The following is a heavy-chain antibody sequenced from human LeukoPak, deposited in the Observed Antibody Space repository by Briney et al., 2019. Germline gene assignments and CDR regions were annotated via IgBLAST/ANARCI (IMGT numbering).Heavy chain of an antibody. CDR3: ARELSSGWDPDV. CDR1: GLTFSSYS. V-gene: IGHV3-21*01. D-gene: IGHD6-19*01. CDR2: ISSSSSYI. J-gene: IGHJ6*02. Sequence: GGSLRLSCAASGLTFSSYSRTWVRQAPGKGLGWVSSISSSSSYIYYADSVKGRFTISRDNAKNSLYLQMNSLRAEDTAVYYCARELSSGWDPDVWGQGTTVTVSS.